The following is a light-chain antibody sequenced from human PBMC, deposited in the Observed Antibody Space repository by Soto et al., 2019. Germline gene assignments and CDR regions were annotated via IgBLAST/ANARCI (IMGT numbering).Light chain of an antibody. CDR3: SSYTSSSTV. V-gene: IGLV2-14*01. J-gene: IGLJ1*01. Sequence: QSALTQPASVSGSPGQSITISCTGTSSDVGGYNYVSWFQQHPGKAPKLMIFEVNNRPSGVSDRFSGSKSGNTASLTISGLQPEDEADYYCSSYTSSSTVFGTGTKVTVL. CDR2: EVN. CDR1: SSDVGGYNY.